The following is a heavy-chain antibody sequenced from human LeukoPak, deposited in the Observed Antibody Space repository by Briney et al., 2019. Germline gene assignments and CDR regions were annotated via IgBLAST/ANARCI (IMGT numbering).Heavy chain of an antibody. J-gene: IGHJ6*04. CDR3: ARHIGGGIEDVDV. CDR2: IYVTGT. V-gene: IGHV4-59*08. Sequence: SETLSLTCTVSGGSIGTYYWSWIRQSPGKGLEWIGYIYVTGTRYNPYLQSRVAISVDRSRNQFFLKMSSVTAADTAVYYCARHIGGGIEDVDVWGKGTKVIVSS. D-gene: IGHD3-16*02. CDR1: GGSIGTYY.